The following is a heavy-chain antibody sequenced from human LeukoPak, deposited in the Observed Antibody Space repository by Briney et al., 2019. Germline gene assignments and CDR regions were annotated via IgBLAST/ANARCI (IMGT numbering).Heavy chain of an antibody. V-gene: IGHV1-2*02. CDR1: GYTFTGYY. CDR2: INPNSGGT. Sequence: GASVKVSCKASGYTFTGYYMHWVRQAPGQGLEWMGWINPNSGGTNYAQKFQGRVTMTRDTSISTAYMELSRLTSDDTAVYYCAWERTSGYLEGSENAFDIWGQGTMVTVSS. CDR3: AWERTSGYLEGSENAFDI. J-gene: IGHJ3*02. D-gene: IGHD3-22*01.